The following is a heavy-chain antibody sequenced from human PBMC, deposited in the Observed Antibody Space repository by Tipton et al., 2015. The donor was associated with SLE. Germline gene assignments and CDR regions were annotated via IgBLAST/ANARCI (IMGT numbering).Heavy chain of an antibody. CDR1: GFTFSSYW. CDR2: IKQDGSEK. J-gene: IGHJ2*01. CDR3: ARDAREMATIGHLDL. D-gene: IGHD5-24*01. Sequence: SLRLSCAASGFTFSSYWMSWVRQAPGKGLEWVANIKQDGSEKYYVDSVKGRFTISRDNAKNSLYLQMNSLRAEDTAVYYCARDAREMATIGHLDLWGRGTLVTVSS. V-gene: IGHV3-7*03.